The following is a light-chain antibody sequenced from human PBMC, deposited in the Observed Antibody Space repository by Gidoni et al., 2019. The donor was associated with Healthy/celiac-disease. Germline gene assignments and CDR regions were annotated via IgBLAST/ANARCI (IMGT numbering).Light chain of an antibody. CDR2: GAS. CDR1: QSVNSN. Sequence: EIVMTQSPATLSVSPGERATLSCRASQSVNSNLAWYQQKPGQAPRLLIYGASTRATGIPARFSGSGTGTEFTLTISSLQSEDFAVYYCQQYNNWPPWTFXQXTKVEIK. J-gene: IGKJ1*01. V-gene: IGKV3-15*01. CDR3: QQYNNWPPWT.